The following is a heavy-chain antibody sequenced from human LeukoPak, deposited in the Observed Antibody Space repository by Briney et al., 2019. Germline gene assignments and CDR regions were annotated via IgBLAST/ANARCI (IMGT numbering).Heavy chain of an antibody. V-gene: IGHV3-48*04. Sequence: GGSLRLSCAASGFTFSSYWMSWVRQAPGKGLEWVSYISSSGSTIYYADSVKGRFTISRDNAKNSLYLQMNSLRAEDTAVYYCAREGGTTVVTHVGYWGQGTLVTVSS. CDR3: AREGGTTVVTHVGY. D-gene: IGHD4-23*01. J-gene: IGHJ4*02. CDR1: GFTFSSYW. CDR2: ISSSGSTI.